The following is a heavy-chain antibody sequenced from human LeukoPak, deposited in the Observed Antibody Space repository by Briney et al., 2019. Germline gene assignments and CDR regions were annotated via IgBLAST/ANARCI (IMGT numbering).Heavy chain of an antibody. V-gene: IGHV4-59*01. Sequence: SETLSLTCTVSGDSISSYYWSWIRQPPGKGLEWIGYIYYSGSTNYNPSLKSRVTISVDTSKNQLSLKLSSVTAADTAVYYCAREKRGYLYYFDYWGQGTLVTVSS. CDR3: AREKRGYLYYFDY. D-gene: IGHD5-18*01. J-gene: IGHJ4*02. CDR1: GDSISSYY. CDR2: IYYSGST.